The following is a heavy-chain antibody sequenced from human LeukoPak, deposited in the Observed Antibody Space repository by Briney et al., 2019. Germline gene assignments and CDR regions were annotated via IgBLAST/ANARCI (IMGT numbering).Heavy chain of an antibody. J-gene: IGHJ4*02. V-gene: IGHV3-21*01. CDR2: ISSSSSYI. D-gene: IGHD6-6*01. Sequence: GGSLRLSCAASGFTFSSYSMNWVRQAPGKGLEWVSSISSSSSYIYYADSVKGRFTISRDNAKNSLYLQMNSLRAEDTAVYYCARDRGYSSSSGHFDYWGQGTLVTVSS. CDR1: GFTFSSYS. CDR3: ARDRGYSSSSGHFDY.